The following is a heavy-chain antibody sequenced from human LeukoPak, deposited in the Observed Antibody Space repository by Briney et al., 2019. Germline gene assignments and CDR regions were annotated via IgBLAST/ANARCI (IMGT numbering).Heavy chain of an antibody. D-gene: IGHD5-18*01. CDR3: AACGYSYAKGWWFDP. V-gene: IGHV4-30-2*01. CDR1: GGSISSGGYS. J-gene: IGHJ5*02. CDR2: IYHSGST. Sequence: SQTLSLTCAVSGGSISSGGYSWSWIRQPPGKGLEWIGYIYHSGSTYYNPSLKSRVTISVDRSKNQFSLKLSSVTAADTAVYYCAACGYSYAKGWWFDPWGQGTLVTVSS.